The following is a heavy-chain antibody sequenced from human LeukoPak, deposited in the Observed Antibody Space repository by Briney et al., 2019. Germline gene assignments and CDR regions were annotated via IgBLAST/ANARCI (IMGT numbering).Heavy chain of an antibody. CDR1: GFTFSSYS. CDR2: ISSSSSYI. J-gene: IGHJ3*02. CDR3: AKQGYSSGWYGAFDI. D-gene: IGHD6-19*01. V-gene: IGHV3-21*04. Sequence: GGSLRLSCAASGFTFSSYSMNWVRQAPGRGLEWVSSISSSSSYIYYAASVKGRFTISRDNAKSSLYLQMDSLRAEDTALYYCAKQGYSSGWYGAFDIWGQGTMVTVSS.